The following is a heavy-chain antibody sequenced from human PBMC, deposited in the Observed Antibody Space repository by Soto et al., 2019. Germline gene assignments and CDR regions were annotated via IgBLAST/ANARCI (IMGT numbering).Heavy chain of an antibody. J-gene: IGHJ6*02. CDR1: GDSVSSGSYY. V-gene: IGHV4-61*01. CDR3: ARTFCSTTSCQAHGMDV. Sequence: QVQLQESGPGLVKPSETLSLTCTVSGDSVSSGSYYWTWIRQPPGKGLECIGYLYYTGTTNYNPSLKCRVTMSLDTSSNQFSRRLSSVTAAATAVYFCARTFCSTTSCQAHGMDVWGQGTSVTVSS. D-gene: IGHD2-2*01. CDR2: LYYTGTT.